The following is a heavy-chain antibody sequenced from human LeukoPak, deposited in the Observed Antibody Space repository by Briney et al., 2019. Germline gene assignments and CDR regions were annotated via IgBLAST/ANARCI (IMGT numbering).Heavy chain of an antibody. CDR2: IIPIFGTA. J-gene: IGHJ3*02. Sequence: ASVKVSCRASGGTFSSYAISWVRQAPGQGLEWMGGIIPIFGTANYAQKFQGRVTITADKSTSTAYMELSSLRSEDTAVYYCARDLGLIFGDAFDIWGQGTMVTVSS. CDR3: ARDLGLIFGDAFDI. CDR1: GGTFSSYA. V-gene: IGHV1-69*06. D-gene: IGHD3/OR15-3a*01.